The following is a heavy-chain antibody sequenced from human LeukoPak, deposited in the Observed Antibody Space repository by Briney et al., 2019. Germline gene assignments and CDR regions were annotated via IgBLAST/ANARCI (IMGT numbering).Heavy chain of an antibody. CDR1: GSSFTSYW. Sequence: GEPLKFSCQGSGSSFTSYWIGWVRQMPGQGLEWMGISYPGDSDTSNRPCFQGQVTISADKSISTASLQWSSLKALYTAMYYCARRGYSGYDFDYWGQGTLVTVSS. CDR3: ARRGYSGYDFDY. J-gene: IGHJ4*02. D-gene: IGHD5-12*01. V-gene: IGHV5-51*01. CDR2: SYPGDSDT.